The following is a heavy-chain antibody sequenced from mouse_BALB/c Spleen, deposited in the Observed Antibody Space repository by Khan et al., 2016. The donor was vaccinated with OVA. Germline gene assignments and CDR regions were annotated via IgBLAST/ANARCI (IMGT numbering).Heavy chain of an antibody. CDR1: GYTFTSYT. CDR3: TRKGPYYGNYGAWFAY. D-gene: IGHD2-10*01. CDR2: INPSNDYT. Sequence: QVQLQQPGAELARPGASVKMSCKASGYTFTSYTMHWVKQRPGQGLEWIGNINPSNDYTNYNQKFKDKATLTADKSSSTAYMQLSSLTSEDSAVYDCTRKGPYYGNYGAWFAYWGQGTLVAVSA. V-gene: IGHV1-4*01. J-gene: IGHJ3*01.